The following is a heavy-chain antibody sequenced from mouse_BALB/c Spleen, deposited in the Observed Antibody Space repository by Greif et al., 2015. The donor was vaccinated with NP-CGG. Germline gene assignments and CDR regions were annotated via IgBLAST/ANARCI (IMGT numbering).Heavy chain of an antibody. J-gene: IGHJ2*01. CDR2: INPSNGRT. V-gene: IGHV1S81*02. D-gene: IGHD1-1*01. Sequence: VQLQQSGAELVKPGASVKLSCKASGYTFTSYWMHWVKQRPGQGLEWIGEINPSNGRTNYNEKFKSKATLTVDKSSSTAYMQLSSLTSEDSAVYYCARSRYYGYFDYWGQGTTLTVSS. CDR1: GYTFTSYW. CDR3: ARSRYYGYFDY.